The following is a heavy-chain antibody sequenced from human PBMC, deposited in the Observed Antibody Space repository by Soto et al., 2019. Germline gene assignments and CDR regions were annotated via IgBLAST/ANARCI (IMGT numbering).Heavy chain of an antibody. J-gene: IGHJ4*02. Sequence: WGSLRLSCAASGFTFSSYAMSWVRRAPGKGLEWVSAISGSGGSTYYADSVKGRFTISRDNSKNTLYLQMNSLRAEDTAVYYCSTDIEYSSYFDYWGQGTLVTVSS. D-gene: IGHD6-6*01. CDR2: ISGSGGST. V-gene: IGHV3-23*01. CDR1: GFTFSSYA. CDR3: STDIEYSSYFDY.